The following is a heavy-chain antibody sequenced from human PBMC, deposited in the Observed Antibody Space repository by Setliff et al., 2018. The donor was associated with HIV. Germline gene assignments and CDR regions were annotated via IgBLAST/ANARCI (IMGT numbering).Heavy chain of an antibody. CDR3: ARHGAERYSFNWFDP. Sequence: PSETLSLTCTVSGGSISPYYWSWIRQPPGKGLEWIAWISDSGTTNYNPSLKSRVTLSVDTSKNQFSLSLTSVTGADTAVYYCARHGAERYSFNWFDPWGQGTLVTVSS. CDR1: GGSISPYY. CDR2: ISDSGTT. V-gene: IGHV4-59*01. J-gene: IGHJ5*02. D-gene: IGHD5-18*01.